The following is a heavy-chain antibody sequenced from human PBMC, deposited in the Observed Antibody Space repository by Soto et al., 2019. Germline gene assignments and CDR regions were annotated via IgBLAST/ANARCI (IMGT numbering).Heavy chain of an antibody. Sequence: SVKVSCKASGGTFSSDSVSWVRQAPGQGLEWMGGLIPILGTTHYAQKFQGRVTITADESTNTAYMELSSLRSDDTAVYYCARASGYVSGWYHDYWGQGTRVTVS. D-gene: IGHD6-19*01. CDR1: GGTFSSDS. V-gene: IGHV1-69*13. CDR2: LIPILGTT. J-gene: IGHJ4*02. CDR3: ARASGYVSGWYHDY.